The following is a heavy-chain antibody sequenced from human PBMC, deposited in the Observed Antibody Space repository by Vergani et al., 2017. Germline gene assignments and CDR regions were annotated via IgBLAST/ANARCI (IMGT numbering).Heavy chain of an antibody. CDR2: IIPIFGTA. D-gene: IGHD6-19*01. CDR3: ASRRNSGWYGVNWFDP. J-gene: IGHJ5*02. Sequence: QVQLVQSGAEVKKPGASVKVSCKASGYTFTSYGISWVRQAPGQGLEWMGRIIPIFGTANYAQKFQGRVTITADESTSTAYMELSSLRSEDTAVYYCASRRNSGWYGVNWFDPWGQGTLVTVSS. CDR1: GYTFTSYG. V-gene: IGHV1-69*13.